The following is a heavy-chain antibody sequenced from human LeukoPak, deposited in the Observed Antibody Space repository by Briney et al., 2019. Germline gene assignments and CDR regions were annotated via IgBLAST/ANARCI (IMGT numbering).Heavy chain of an antibody. J-gene: IGHJ4*02. V-gene: IGHV3-30*03. D-gene: IGHD3-22*01. CDR2: ISEDGSIK. CDR1: GFAFSSCG. Sequence: PGGSLRLSCAASGFAFSSCGIHWVRQAPGKGLEWVALISEDGSIKFYADSVKGRFTISGDNSKNTLYLQMNSLRAEDTAVYYCARGPHYHHSTGHFSYWGQGTLVTVSS. CDR3: ARGPHYHHSTGHFSY.